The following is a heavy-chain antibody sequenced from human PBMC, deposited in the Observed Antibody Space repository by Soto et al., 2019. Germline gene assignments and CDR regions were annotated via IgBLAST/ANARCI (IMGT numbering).Heavy chain of an antibody. CDR1: GGSISSYY. CDR2: IYYSGST. J-gene: IGHJ4*02. Sequence: SETLSLTCTVSGGSISSYYWSWIRQPPGKGLEWIGYIYYSGSTNYNPSLKSRVTISVDTSKNQFSLNLSSVTAADTAVYYCARRYAGNFDYWGQGTLVTVSS. V-gene: IGHV4-59*01. CDR3: ARRYAGNFDY. D-gene: IGHD2-8*01.